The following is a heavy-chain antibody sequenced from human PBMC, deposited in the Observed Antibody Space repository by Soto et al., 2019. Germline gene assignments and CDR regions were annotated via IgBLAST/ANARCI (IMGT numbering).Heavy chain of an antibody. J-gene: IGHJ3*02. CDR2: ISAYNGNT. V-gene: IGHV1-18*04. Sequence: ASVKVSCKASGYTFTSYGISWLRQAPGQGLEWMGWISAYNGNTNYAQKLQGRVTMTTDTSTSTAYMELRSLRSDDAAVYYCAREPNPLWFGEGDAFDIWGQGTMVTVSS. CDR3: AREPNPLWFGEGDAFDI. D-gene: IGHD3-10*01. CDR1: GYTFTSYG.